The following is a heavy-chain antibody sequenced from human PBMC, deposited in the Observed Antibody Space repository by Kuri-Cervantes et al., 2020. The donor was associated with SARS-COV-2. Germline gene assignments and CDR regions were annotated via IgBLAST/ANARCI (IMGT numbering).Heavy chain of an antibody. CDR1: GFPFSAFS. D-gene: IGHD2-2*01. V-gene: IGHV3-21*01. J-gene: IGHJ6*03. CDR2: ISGSSSYI. CDR3: AKRARVVPAAAVYYYYMDV. Sequence: GESLKISCAASGFPFSAFSMNWVRQAPGEGLEWVSSISGSSSYIYYVDSVKGRFTISRDNAKNSLYLQMNSLRAEDTAVYYCAKRARVVPAAAVYYYYMDVWGKGTTVTVSS.